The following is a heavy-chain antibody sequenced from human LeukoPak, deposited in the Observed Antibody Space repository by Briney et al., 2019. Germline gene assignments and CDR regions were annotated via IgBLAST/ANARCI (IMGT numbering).Heavy chain of an antibody. CDR2: ISGSGGST. D-gene: IGHD2-15*01. J-gene: IGHJ4*02. CDR3: AKAPVTSCRGAFCYPFDS. Sequence: PGGSLRLSCAASGFTFSSYAMSWVRQAPGKGLEWVSAISGSGGSTYYADSLKGRFTISRDNAKNSLYLQMNSLRAEDTAVYYCAKAPVTSCRGAFCYPFDSWGQGTVVTVSS. V-gene: IGHV3-23*01. CDR1: GFTFSSYA.